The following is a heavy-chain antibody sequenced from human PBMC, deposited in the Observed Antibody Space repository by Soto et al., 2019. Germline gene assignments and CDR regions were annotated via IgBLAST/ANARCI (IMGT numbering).Heavy chain of an antibody. V-gene: IGHV4-34*01. CDR3: ARDHYCSGGSCYWDYGMDV. CDR2: INHSGST. D-gene: IGHD2-15*01. Sequence: PSETLSLTCAVYGGSFSGYYWSWIRQPPGKGLEWIGEINHSGSTNYNPSLKSRVTMSVGTSKNQFSLKLSSVTAADTAVYYCARDHYCSGGSCYWDYGMDVWGQGTTVTVSS. J-gene: IGHJ6*02. CDR1: GGSFSGYY.